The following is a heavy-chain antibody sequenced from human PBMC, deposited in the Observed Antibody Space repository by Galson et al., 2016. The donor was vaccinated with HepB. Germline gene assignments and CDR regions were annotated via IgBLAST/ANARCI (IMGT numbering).Heavy chain of an antibody. CDR3: ARITIDRGVFNGMDV. CDR2: IDRDLDK. J-gene: IGHJ6*02. Sequence: PALVKPTQTLTLACSFSGFSLKTTGMCVSWIRQSPGKALQWLAAIDRDLDKYYSPSLRTRLTISKDPSEDRVLLSLANVDPVDTGIYYCARITIDRGVFNGMDVWGQGTTITVSS. D-gene: IGHD1-14*01. V-gene: IGHV2-70*13. CDR1: GFSLKTTGMC.